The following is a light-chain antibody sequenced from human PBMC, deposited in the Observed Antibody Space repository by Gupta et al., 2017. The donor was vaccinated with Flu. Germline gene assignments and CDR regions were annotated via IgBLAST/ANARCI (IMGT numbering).Light chain of an antibody. V-gene: IGKV2-24*01. CDR1: QSLGHSDGNTY. CDR2: KIS. CDR3: RQYKQFRI. J-gene: IGKJ2*01. Sequence: DIMMTQTPLSSPVTLGQPASISCRSSQSLGHSDGNTYLSWRQQRPGQPPRLIIYKISNRFSGVTDRFSGSGEEKDFTLKSSMGEDEDEGTYYSRQYKQFRIFGQGTKLEIK.